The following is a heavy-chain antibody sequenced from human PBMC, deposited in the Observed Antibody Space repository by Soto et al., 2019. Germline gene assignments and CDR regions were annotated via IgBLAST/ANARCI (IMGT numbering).Heavy chain of an antibody. J-gene: IGHJ4*02. Sequence: QVQLQQWGAGLLKPSETLSLTCAVYGGSFSGYYWTWIRQPPGTGLEWIGEINHSGSTNYNPSLKRRVTISVDTSKNQFSLKLTSVTAEDTAVYYCARDNITGLFDYWGQGTLVTVSS. CDR3: ARDNITGLFDY. D-gene: IGHD2-8*02. V-gene: IGHV4-34*01. CDR1: GGSFSGYY. CDR2: INHSGST.